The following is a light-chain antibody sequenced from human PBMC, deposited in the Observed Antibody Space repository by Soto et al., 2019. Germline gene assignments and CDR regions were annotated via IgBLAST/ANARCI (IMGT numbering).Light chain of an antibody. J-gene: IGLJ1*01. CDR3: SSYAGSNNSSYV. V-gene: IGLV2-8*01. Sequence: QSVLTQPPSASGSPGQSVTISCTGTSSDVGGYNYVSWYQQHPGKAPKLMIYEVSKRPSGVPDRFSDSKSGNTASLTVSGLQAEDEADYYCSSYAGSNNSSYVFGTGTKVTVL. CDR2: EVS. CDR1: SSDVGGYNY.